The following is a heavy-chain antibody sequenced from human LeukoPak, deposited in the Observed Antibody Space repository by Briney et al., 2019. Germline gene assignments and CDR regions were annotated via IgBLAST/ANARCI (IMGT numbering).Heavy chain of an antibody. CDR3: AVWDIVVVPAAQFLDY. CDR2: IIPILGIA. V-gene: IGHV1-69*02. D-gene: IGHD2-2*01. CDR1: GYTLTELS. J-gene: IGHJ4*02. Sequence: GASVKVSCKVSGYTLTELSMHWVQQAPGQGLEWMGRIIPILGIANYAQKFQGRVTITADKSTSTAYMELSSLRSEDTAVYYCAVWDIVVVPAAQFLDYWGQGTLVTVSS.